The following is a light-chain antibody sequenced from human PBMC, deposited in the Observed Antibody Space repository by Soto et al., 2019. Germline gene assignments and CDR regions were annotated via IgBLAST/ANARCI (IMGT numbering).Light chain of an antibody. CDR1: QSLSCY. V-gene: IGKV1-39*01. CDR2: APS. Sequence: DIQMTQSPSSLSASVGDRVTITCRASQSLSCYLTRSQQKPGQAPQLLTYAPSSLQSGVPSRFSGSGSGTDFTLTISSLQAEDVATYYCQQSYSTPLTFGGGTKVEIK. CDR3: QQSYSTPLT. J-gene: IGKJ4*02.